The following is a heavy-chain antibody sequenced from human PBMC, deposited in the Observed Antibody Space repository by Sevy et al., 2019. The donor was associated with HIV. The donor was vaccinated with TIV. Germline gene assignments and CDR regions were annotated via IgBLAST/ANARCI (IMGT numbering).Heavy chain of an antibody. D-gene: IGHD4-4*01. CDR2: IKQDGSER. CDR3: AKVYSNYAARYYYYYALDV. J-gene: IGHJ6*02. V-gene: IGHV3-7*01. Sequence: GGSLRLSCAASGFAFSNYYAMTWVRQAPGKGLEWVASIKQDGSERSYVDSVKGRFTISRDNGKSSLYLQMNSLRVEDTAVYFCAKVYSNYAARYYYYYALDVWGQGTTVTVSS. CDR1: GFAFSNYY.